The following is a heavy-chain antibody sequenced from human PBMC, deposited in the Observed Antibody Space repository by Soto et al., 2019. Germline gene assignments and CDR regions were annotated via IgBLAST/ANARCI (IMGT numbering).Heavy chain of an antibody. D-gene: IGHD6-13*01. Sequence: ESGGGVVQPGRSLRLSCAASGFTFSTHAMHWVRQAPGKGLECVAIVSIDGSNKYYADSVKGRFTISRDNSKNTLYLQMSGLTPEDTAVYYCARDQTGITTAGGGRIDHWGQGTLVTVSS. CDR3: ARDQTGITTAGGGRIDH. J-gene: IGHJ4*02. CDR1: GFTFSTHA. CDR2: VSIDGSNK. V-gene: IGHV3-30-3*01.